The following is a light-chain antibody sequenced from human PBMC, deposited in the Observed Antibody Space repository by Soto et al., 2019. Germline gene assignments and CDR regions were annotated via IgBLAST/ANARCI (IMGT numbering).Light chain of an antibody. V-gene: IGKV3-20*01. CDR2: GAS. CDR3: QQYGSSPELT. CDR1: QSVSSSY. J-gene: IGKJ4*01. Sequence: EIVLTQSPGTLSLSPGEGATLSCSASQSVSSSYLAWYQQKPGQAPRLLIYGASSRATGIPDRFSGSGSGTDFTLTISRLEPEDFAVYYCQQYGSSPELTFGGGTKVEIK.